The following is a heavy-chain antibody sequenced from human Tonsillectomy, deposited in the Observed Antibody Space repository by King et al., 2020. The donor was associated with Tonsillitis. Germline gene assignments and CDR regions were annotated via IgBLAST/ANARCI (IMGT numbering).Heavy chain of an antibody. J-gene: IGHJ4*02. CDR2: ISYDGSNK. Sequence: VQLVQSGGGVVPPGRSLRLSCAASGFTFSRCGMHWVRQAPGKGLEWVAVISYDGSNKYYADSVKGRFTISRDNSKNTLHLQLNSLRAEDTAIYYCTRGHKSGDYDILTDDYTFDYWGQGTLVPVSS. V-gene: IGHV3-33*05. D-gene: IGHD3-9*01. CDR3: TRGHKSGDYDILTDDYTFDY. CDR1: GFTFSRCG.